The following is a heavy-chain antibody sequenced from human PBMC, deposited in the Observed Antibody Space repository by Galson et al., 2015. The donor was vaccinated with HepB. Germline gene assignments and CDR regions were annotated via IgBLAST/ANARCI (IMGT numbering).Heavy chain of an antibody. Sequence: SLRLSCAASGFTFSSYAMSWVRQAPGKGLEWVSAISGSGGSTYYADSVKGRFTISRDNSKNTLYLQMNSLRAEDTAVYYCAKGVTMVRGVIITRRSYYFDYWGQGTLVTVSS. J-gene: IGHJ4*02. CDR3: AKGVTMVRGVIITRRSYYFDY. CDR2: ISGSGGST. CDR1: GFTFSSYA. D-gene: IGHD3-10*01. V-gene: IGHV3-23*01.